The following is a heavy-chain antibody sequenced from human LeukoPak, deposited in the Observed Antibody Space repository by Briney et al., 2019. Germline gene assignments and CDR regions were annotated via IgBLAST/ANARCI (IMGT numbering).Heavy chain of an antibody. Sequence: SGTLSLTCAVSGGSISSGGYSWSWIRQPPGKGLEWIGYIYHSGSTYYNPSLKSRVTISVDRSKNQFSLKLSSVTAADTAVYYCARGSRLGYCTNGVCYFDYWGQGTLVTVSS. J-gene: IGHJ4*02. CDR1: GGSISSGGYS. CDR3: ARGSRLGYCTNGVCYFDY. CDR2: IYHSGST. D-gene: IGHD2-8*01. V-gene: IGHV4-30-2*01.